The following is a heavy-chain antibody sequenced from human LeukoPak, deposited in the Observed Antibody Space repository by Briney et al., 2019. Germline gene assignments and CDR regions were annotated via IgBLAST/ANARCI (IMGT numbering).Heavy chain of an antibody. J-gene: IGHJ4*02. Sequence: PGRSLRLSCAASGFTFSSFAVHWVRQAPGKGLEWVAVISYDGTNKYYADSVKGRFTISRDNSKNTLYLQMNSLRVEDTAVYYCAREGVVVSTAMYAGDFDYWGQGTLVTVSS. CDR2: ISYDGTNK. D-gene: IGHD2-2*01. CDR3: AREGVVVSTAMYAGDFDY. CDR1: GFTFSSFA. V-gene: IGHV3-30-3*01.